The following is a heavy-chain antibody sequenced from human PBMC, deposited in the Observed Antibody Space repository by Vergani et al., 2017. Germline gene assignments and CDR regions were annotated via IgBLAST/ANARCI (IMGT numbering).Heavy chain of an antibody. CDR2: IRYDGSNK. CDR3: AKDREDSSGYSTIGGFDY. CDR1: GFTFSSYG. D-gene: IGHD3-22*01. Sequence: QVQLVESGGGVVQPGGSLRLSCAASGFTFSSYGMHWFRRAPGKGVEWVAFIRYDGSNKYYADSVKGRFTISRDNSKNTLYLQMSSLRAEDTAVYYCAKDREDSSGYSTIGGFDYWGQGTLVTVSS. V-gene: IGHV3-30*02. J-gene: IGHJ4*02.